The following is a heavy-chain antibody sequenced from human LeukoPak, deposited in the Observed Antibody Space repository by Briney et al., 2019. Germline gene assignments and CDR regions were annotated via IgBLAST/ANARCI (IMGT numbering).Heavy chain of an antibody. CDR1: GLTFNNYA. CDR2: ISGRGGNT. V-gene: IGHV3-23*01. D-gene: IGHD3-22*01. CDR3: ATGYSDSLRSPLDS. J-gene: IGHJ5*01. Sequence: GGSLRLSCAASGLTFNNYALTWIRQAPGKGLEWVSSISGRGGNTYYADSVEGRFTISRDDSKNTLFLQMNSLRAEDTAVYYCATGYSDSLRSPLDSWGQGTLVTVSS.